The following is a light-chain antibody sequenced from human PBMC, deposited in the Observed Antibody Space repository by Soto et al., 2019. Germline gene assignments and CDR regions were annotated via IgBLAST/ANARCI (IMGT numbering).Light chain of an antibody. Sequence: EIVLTQSPGTLSLSPGERVPLSCRASQTVSSSSLTWCQPKPGQAPGLLIYGASTRATAIPARFSGSGSGTDFTLTVSSLQPEDFAVYYCQHDYNLLTFGGGTKGDIK. V-gene: IGKV3D-7*01. CDR2: GAS. CDR3: QHDYNLLT. J-gene: IGKJ4*01. CDR1: QTVSSSS.